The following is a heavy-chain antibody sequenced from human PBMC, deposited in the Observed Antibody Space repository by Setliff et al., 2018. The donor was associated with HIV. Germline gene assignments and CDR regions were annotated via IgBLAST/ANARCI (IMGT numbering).Heavy chain of an antibody. CDR1: PNTFLNYG. CDR2: ISVHNDNS. D-gene: IGHD2-8*02. Sequence: GASVKVSCKASPNTFLNYGISWVRQAPGQGLEWMGWISVHNDNSNYAQRFRDRVTMTTDIPTSTAYMELRGLRSDDTAVYYCARDVGYCTATSCQPGFDYWGQGTLVTVSS. J-gene: IGHJ4*02. V-gene: IGHV1-18*01. CDR3: ARDVGYCTATSCQPGFDY.